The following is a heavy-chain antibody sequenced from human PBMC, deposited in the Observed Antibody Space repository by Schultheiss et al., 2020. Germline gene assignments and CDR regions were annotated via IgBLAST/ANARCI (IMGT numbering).Heavy chain of an antibody. CDR2: IIPIFGTA. J-gene: IGHJ6*02. CDR1: GGTFSSYA. D-gene: IGHD5-24*01. V-gene: IGHV1-69*13. CDR3: ARHGGVGDGYNSYLNGMDV. Sequence: SVTVSCKASGGTFSSYAISWVRQAPGQGLEWMGGIIPIFGTANYAQKFQGRVTITADESTSTAYMELSSLRSEDTAVYYCARHGGVGDGYNSYLNGMDVWGQGTTVTVSS.